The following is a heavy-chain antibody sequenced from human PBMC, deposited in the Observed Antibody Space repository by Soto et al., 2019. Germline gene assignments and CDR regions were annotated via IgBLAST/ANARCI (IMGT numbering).Heavy chain of an antibody. CDR3: ATTYRPFFDFWSGSRSYYMDV. D-gene: IGHD3-3*01. CDR1: GGSFSGYY. V-gene: IGHV4-34*01. J-gene: IGHJ6*03. CDR2: INHSGST. Sequence: PSETLSLTCAVYGGSFSGYYWSWIRQPPGKGLEWIGEINHSGSTNYNPSLKSRVTISVDTSKDQFSLKLSSVTAADTAVYYCATTYRPFFDFWSGSRSYYMDVWGKGTTVTVSS.